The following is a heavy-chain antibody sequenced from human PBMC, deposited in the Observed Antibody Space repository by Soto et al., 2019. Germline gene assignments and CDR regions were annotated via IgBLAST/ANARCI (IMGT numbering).Heavy chain of an antibody. Sequence: PGGSLRHSCAASGVTFISYAMHWVRQAPGKGLEWVAVISYDGSNKYYADSVKGRFTISRDNSKNTLYLQMNSLRAEDTAVYYCARDRSYQYGYWGQGTLVTVSS. D-gene: IGHD1-26*01. J-gene: IGHJ4*02. CDR3: ARDRSYQYGY. V-gene: IGHV3-30-3*01. CDR2: ISYDGSNK. CDR1: GVTFISYA.